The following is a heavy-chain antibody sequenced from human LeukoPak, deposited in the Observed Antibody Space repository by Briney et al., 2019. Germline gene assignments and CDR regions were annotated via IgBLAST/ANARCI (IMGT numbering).Heavy chain of an antibody. CDR3: ARYRDEDCGGDCYPYYFDY. CDR2: IKQDGSEK. D-gene: IGHD2-21*02. J-gene: IGHJ4*02. CDR1: GFTFSSYW. V-gene: IGHV3-7*01. Sequence: PGGSLRLSCAASGFTFSSYWMSWVRQAPGKGLEWVANIKQDGSEKYYVDSVKGRFTISRDNAKDSLYLQMNSLRAEDTAVYYCARYRDEDCGGDCYPYYFDYWGQGTLVTVTS.